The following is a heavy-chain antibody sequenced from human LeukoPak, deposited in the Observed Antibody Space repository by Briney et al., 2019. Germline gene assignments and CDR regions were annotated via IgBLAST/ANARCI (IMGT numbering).Heavy chain of an antibody. J-gene: IGHJ4*02. D-gene: IGHD3-10*01. CDR1: GFTFSSYA. V-gene: IGHV3-30-3*01. CDR3: ATPGDYFDY. Sequence: AGGSLRLSCAASGFTFSSYAMHWVRQAPGKGLEWVAVISYDGSNKYYADSVKGRFTISRDNSKNTLYLQMDSLRAEDTAVYYCATPGDYFDYWGQGTLVTVSS. CDR2: ISYDGSNK.